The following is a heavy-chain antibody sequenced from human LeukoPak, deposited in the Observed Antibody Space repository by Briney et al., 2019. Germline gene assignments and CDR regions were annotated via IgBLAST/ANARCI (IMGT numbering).Heavy chain of an antibody. CDR3: ARGRDIVVVPATKNYYYGMDV. J-gene: IGHJ6*02. CDR1: GGSISSYY. Sequence: ASETLSLTCTVSGGSISSYYWSWIRQPPGKGLEWIGYIYYSGSTNYNPSLKSRVTISVDTSKNQFSLKLSSVTAADTAVYYCARGRDIVVVPATKNYYYGMDVWGQGPRSPSP. CDR2: IYYSGST. V-gene: IGHV4-59*01. D-gene: IGHD2-2*01.